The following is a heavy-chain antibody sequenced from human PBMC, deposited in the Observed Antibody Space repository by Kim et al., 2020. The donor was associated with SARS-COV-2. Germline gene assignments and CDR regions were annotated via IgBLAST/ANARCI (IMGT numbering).Heavy chain of an antibody. Sequence: GESLKISCKGSGYSFTSYWISWVRQMPGKGLEWMGRIDPSDSYTNYSPSFQGHVTISADKSISTAYLQWSSLKASDTAMYYCASALDIVVVPAASDAFDIWGQGTMVTVSS. CDR3: ASALDIVVVPAASDAFDI. V-gene: IGHV5-10-1*01. CDR1: GYSFTSYW. D-gene: IGHD2-2*03. CDR2: IDPSDSYT. J-gene: IGHJ3*02.